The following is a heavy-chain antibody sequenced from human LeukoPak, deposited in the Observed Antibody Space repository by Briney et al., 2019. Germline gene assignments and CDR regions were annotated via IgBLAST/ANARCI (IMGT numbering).Heavy chain of an antibody. J-gene: IGHJ4*02. CDR2: ISSSSSYI. D-gene: IGHD5-24*01. CDR3: ARVPRWLTFYYFDY. Sequence: KPGGSLRLSCAASGFTFSSYSMNWVRQAPGKGLEWVSSISSSSSYIYYADLVKGRFTISRDNAKNSLYLQMNSLRAEDTAVYYCARVPRWLTFYYFDYWGQGTLVTVSS. CDR1: GFTFSSYS. V-gene: IGHV3-21*01.